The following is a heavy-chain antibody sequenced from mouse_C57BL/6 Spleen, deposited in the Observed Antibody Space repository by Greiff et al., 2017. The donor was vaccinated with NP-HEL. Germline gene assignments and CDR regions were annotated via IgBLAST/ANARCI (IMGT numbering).Heavy chain of an antibody. CDR1: GFNIKDYY. Sequence: VQLKQSGAELVRPGASVKLSCTASGFNIKDYYLHWVKQRPEQGLEWIGRIDPEDGDTEYAPKFQGKATMTADTSSNTAYLQLSSLTSEDTAVYYCTTCYYGSSYVWYFDYWGQGTTLTVSS. J-gene: IGHJ2*01. CDR2: IDPEDGDT. V-gene: IGHV14-1*01. CDR3: TTCYYGSSYVWYFDY. D-gene: IGHD1-1*01.